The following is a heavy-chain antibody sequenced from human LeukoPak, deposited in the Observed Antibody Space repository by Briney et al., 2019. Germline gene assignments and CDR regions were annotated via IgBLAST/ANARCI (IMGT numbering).Heavy chain of an antibody. D-gene: IGHD3-9*01. CDR3: AKWGDYDVLTGYYVPDY. J-gene: IGHJ4*02. CDR2: ITGSGGNT. Sequence: GGSLRLSCAASGFTFSNYAMSWVRQAPGQGLEWVSAITGSGGNTYYADSVKGRFTISRDNSKNTVFLQMNSLRAEDTAVYYCAKWGDYDVLTGYYVPDYWGQGTLVTVSS. CDR1: GFTFSNYA. V-gene: IGHV3-23*01.